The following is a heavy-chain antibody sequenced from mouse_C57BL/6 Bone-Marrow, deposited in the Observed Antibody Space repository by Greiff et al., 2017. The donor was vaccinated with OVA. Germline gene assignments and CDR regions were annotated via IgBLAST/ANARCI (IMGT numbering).Heavy chain of an antibody. D-gene: IGHD2-4*01. CDR2: IYPGSGST. CDR3: AREGYYDYVYFDY. V-gene: IGHV1-55*01. J-gene: IGHJ2*01. Sequence: VKLQQPGAELVKPGASVKMSCKASGYTFTSYWITWVKQRPGQGLEWIGDIYPGSGSTNYNEKFKSKATLTVDTSSSTAYMQLSSLTSEDSAVYYCAREGYYDYVYFDYWGQGTTLTVSS. CDR1: GYTFTSYW.